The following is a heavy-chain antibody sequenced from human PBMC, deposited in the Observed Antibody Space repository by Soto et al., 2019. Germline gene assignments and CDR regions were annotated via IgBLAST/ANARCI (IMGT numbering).Heavy chain of an antibody. J-gene: IGHJ4*02. CDR1: GFSLTTKGMG. CDR2: IYWYGDK. CDR3: VHILGPPQYYFDY. Sequence: KRTQTRRVSCKFSGFSLTTKGMGVGWIRQPPGKALEWLALIYWYGDKRYRPSLKNRLTITKDSSKNQVVLTMTNLDPADTAMYYCVHILGPPQYYFDYWGQGILVTVSS. D-gene: IGHD2-21*01. V-gene: IGHV2-5*01.